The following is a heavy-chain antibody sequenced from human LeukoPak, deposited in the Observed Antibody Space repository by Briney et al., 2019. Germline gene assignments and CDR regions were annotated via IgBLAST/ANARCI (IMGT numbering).Heavy chain of an antibody. CDR2: IRYDGSNK. V-gene: IGHV3-30*02. D-gene: IGHD2-15*01. Sequence: PGGSLRLSCAASGVTFSTYGMHWVRQAPGKGLEWVAFIRYDGSNKYADSVKGRFTISRDNSKNTLFLQMNSLRAEDTAVYYCAKDGGTHGEYYSYYMDVWGKGTTVTVSS. CDR1: GVTFSTYG. CDR3: AKDGGTHGEYYSYYMDV. J-gene: IGHJ6*03.